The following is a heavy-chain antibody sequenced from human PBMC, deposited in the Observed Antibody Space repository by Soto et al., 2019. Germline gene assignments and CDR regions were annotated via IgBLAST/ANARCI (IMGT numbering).Heavy chain of an antibody. V-gene: IGHV5-51*01. CDR3: ARPAYYDILTGYYRAFDI. D-gene: IGHD3-9*01. CDR1: GYSFTSYW. J-gene: IGHJ3*02. CDR2: IYPGDSDT. Sequence: ESLKISCKGSGYSFTSYWIGWVRQMPGKSLEWMGIIYPGDSDTRYSPSFQGQVTISADKSISTAYLQWSSLKASDTAMYYCARPAYYDILTGYYRAFDIWGQGTMVTV.